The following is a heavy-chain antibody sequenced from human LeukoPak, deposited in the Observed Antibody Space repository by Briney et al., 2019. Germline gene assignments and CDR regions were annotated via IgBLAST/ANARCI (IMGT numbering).Heavy chain of an antibody. J-gene: IGHJ4*02. CDR3: ARGSQTTVVTPAGYYFDY. CDR1: GGTFSSYA. V-gene: IGHV1-46*01. CDR2: INPSGGST. Sequence: RGASVKVSCKASGGTFSSYAISWVRQAPGQGLEWMGIINPSGGSTSYAQKFQGRVTMTRDTSTSTVYMELSSLRSEDTAVYYCARGSQTTVVTPAGYYFDYWGQGTLVTVSS. D-gene: IGHD4-23*01.